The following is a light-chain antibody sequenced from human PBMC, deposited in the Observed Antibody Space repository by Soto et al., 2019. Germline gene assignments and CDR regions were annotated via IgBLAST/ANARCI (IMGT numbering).Light chain of an antibody. Sequence: EIVLTQSPGTLSLSPGERATLSCRASQRVGSSYLAWYQQKPGQTPRLLIYGAYSRATGTPDRFSGSGSGTDFTLTISRLETEDIAVYYCQQYGSLYTFSQRTKLEIK. J-gene: IGKJ2*01. V-gene: IGKV3-20*01. CDR1: QRVGSSY. CDR2: GAY. CDR3: QQYGSLYT.